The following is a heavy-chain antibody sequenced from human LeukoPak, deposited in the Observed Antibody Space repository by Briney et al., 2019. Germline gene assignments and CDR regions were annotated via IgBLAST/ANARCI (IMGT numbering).Heavy chain of an antibody. Sequence: ASVKVSCKASGYTFTSYGISWVRQAPGQGLEWMGWISAYNGNTNYAQKLQGRVTMTTDTSTSTAYMELRSLRSDDTAVYYCARDMGAWVEVTNNFDYWGQGTLVTVSS. D-gene: IGHD4-11*01. CDR1: GYTFTSYG. V-gene: IGHV1-18*01. J-gene: IGHJ4*02. CDR3: ARDMGAWVEVTNNFDY. CDR2: ISAYNGNT.